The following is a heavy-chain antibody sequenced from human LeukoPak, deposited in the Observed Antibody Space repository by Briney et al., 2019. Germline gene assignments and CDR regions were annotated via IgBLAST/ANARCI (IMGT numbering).Heavy chain of an antibody. V-gene: IGHV3-53*01. CDR1: GITVSDNY. J-gene: IGHJ3*02. CDR3: ARGGALDI. Sequence: PGGSLRLSCAASGITVSDNYITWVGQAPGKGLEWVSLISNGGNTYYEDSVKGRFTISRDISQNMLYLQMNSLRAEDTAVYYCARGGALDIWGQGTMVIVS. CDR2: ISNGGNT.